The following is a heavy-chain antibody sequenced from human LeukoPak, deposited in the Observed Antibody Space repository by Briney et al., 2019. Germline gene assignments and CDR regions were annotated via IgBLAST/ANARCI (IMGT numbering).Heavy chain of an antibody. CDR1: GYTFTSYG. V-gene: IGHV1-18*01. D-gene: IGHD6-13*01. CDR3: ARVGGYSSSWYRPYYFDY. CDR2: ISAYNGNT. J-gene: IGHJ4*02. Sequence: ASVKVSCKASGYTFTSYGISWVRQAPGQWLEWMGWISAYNGNTNYAQKLQGRVTMTTDTSTSTAYMELRSLRSDDTAVDYCARVGGYSSSWYRPYYFDYWGQGTLVTVSS.